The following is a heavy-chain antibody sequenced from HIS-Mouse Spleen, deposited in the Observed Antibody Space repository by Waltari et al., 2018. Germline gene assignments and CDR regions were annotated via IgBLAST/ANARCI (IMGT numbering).Heavy chain of an antibody. CDR1: GGSISSSSYY. J-gene: IGHJ3*02. D-gene: IGHD2-21*02. CDR2: IYYSGST. Sequence: QLQLQESGPGLVKPSETLSLTCTVSGGSISSSSYYWGWIRQPPGKGLEWIGSIYYSGSTYYNPSLKSRVTISVDTAKNQFSLKLSSVTAADTAVYYCAREDIVVVTAAYAFDIWCQGTMVTVSS. V-gene: IGHV4-39*07. CDR3: AREDIVVVTAAYAFDI.